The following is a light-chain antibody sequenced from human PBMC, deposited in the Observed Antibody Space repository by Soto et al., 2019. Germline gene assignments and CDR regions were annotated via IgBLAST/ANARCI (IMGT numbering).Light chain of an antibody. J-gene: IGLJ1*01. V-gene: IGLV1-44*01. CDR2: RNN. Sequence: QSVLTQPPSASGTPGQRVTISCSGSSSNIGTNTVNWYRHLPGTAPKLLIYRNNERPSGVPDRFSGSKSGTSGSLAISGLQSEDEADYYCAAWDGSLNGYVFGTGTKVTVL. CDR1: SSNIGTNT. CDR3: AAWDGSLNGYV.